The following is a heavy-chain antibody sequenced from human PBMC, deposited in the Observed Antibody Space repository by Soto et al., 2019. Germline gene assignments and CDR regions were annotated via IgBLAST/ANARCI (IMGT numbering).Heavy chain of an antibody. V-gene: IGHV1-2*04. CDR2: INPNSGGT. CDR3: ARDRVAAVCIGPRYYDYCYGLAV. Sequence: GASVKVSCKASGYRFTGYDMHWVRQAPGQGLEWMGWINPNSGGTNYAQKFQGWVTMTRDTSISTAYMELSRLRSDDTAVYYCARDRVAAVCIGPRYYDYCYGLAVWGQGTTVPVSS. CDR1: GYRFTGYD. D-gene: IGHD6-13*01. J-gene: IGHJ6*02.